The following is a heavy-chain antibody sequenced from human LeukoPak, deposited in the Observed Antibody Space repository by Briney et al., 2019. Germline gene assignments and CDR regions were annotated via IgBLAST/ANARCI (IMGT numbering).Heavy chain of an antibody. CDR1: GFTVSSNY. CDR3: AKGDSSGYYYHGHCQH. V-gene: IGHV3-53*01. D-gene: IGHD3-22*01. J-gene: IGHJ1*01. CDR2: IYSGGST. Sequence: GGSLRLSCAASGFTVSSNYMSWVRQAPGKGLEWVSVIYSGGSTYYADSVKGRFTISRDNSKNTLYLQMNSLRAEDTAVYYCAKGDSSGYYYHGHCQHWGQGTLVTVSS.